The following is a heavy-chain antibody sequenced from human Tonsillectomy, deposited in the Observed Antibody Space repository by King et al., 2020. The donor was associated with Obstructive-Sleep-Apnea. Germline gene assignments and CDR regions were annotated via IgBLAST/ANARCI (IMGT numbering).Heavy chain of an antibody. CDR3: AKGLSASGSYLPFDS. V-gene: IGHV3-23*04. J-gene: IGHJ4*02. CDR1: GFTFSTHT. Sequence: VQLVESGGGLVQPGGSLRLSCAASGFTFSTHTMSWVRQAPGKGLEGVSAISGSGDTTTYADSVRGRFTLSRDNSKNTLYLQMNSLRVEDTAIYYCAKGLSASGSYLPFDSWGQGTLVTVSS. D-gene: IGHD3-10*01. CDR2: ISGSGDTT.